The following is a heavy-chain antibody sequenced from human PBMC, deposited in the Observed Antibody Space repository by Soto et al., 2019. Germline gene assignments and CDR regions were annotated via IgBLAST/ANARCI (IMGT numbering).Heavy chain of an antibody. CDR3: ARWVEVSLDYFDS. D-gene: IGHD2-15*01. V-gene: IGHV4-31*03. CDR1: GGSISNGYYY. Sequence: SDTLSLTCTVSGGSISNGYYYWSWVRQNPGKGLEWIGHIYHSGRTYYNPSLKSRVTISVDTSKNQFSLNLSSVTAADTAVYYCARWVEVSLDYFDSWGQGTPVTVSS. CDR2: IYHSGRT. J-gene: IGHJ4*02.